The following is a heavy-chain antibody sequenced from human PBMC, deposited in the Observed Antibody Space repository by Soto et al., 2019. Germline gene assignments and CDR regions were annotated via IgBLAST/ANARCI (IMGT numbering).Heavy chain of an antibody. CDR1: GGSISSSSYY. Sequence: SETLSLTCTVSGGSISSSSYYWGWIRQPPGKGLEWIGSIYYSGSTYYNPSLKSRVTISVDTSKNQFSLKLSSVTAADTAVYYCASYELVHRYYGMDVWGQGTTVTVSS. CDR2: IYYSGST. CDR3: ASYELVHRYYGMDV. V-gene: IGHV4-39*01. D-gene: IGHD6-13*01. J-gene: IGHJ6*02.